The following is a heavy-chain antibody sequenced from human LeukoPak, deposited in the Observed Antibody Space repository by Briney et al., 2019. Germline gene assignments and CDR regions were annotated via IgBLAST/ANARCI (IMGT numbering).Heavy chain of an antibody. J-gene: IGHJ4*02. CDR3: ARERGSSGRAGYFDY. CDR1: GFTLSSNP. CDR2: ISNDGSAK. Sequence: GGSLRLSCAASGFTLSSNPMHWARQAPGKGLEGVAVISNDGSAKQYADSVKGRFTISRDNSKNTLYLQMNSLRVEDTAVYYCARERGSSGRAGYFDYWGQGTLVTVSS. V-gene: IGHV3-30*04. D-gene: IGHD6-19*01.